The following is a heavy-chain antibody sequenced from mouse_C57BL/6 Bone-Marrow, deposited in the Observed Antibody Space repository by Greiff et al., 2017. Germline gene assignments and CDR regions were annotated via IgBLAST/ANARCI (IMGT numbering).Heavy chain of an antibody. D-gene: IGHD1-1*01. CDR1: GFNITDDY. CDR2: IDPENGDT. V-gene: IGHV14-4*01. Sequence: VQLQQSGAELVRPGASVKLSCTASGFNITDDYMHWVKQRPEQGLEWIGWIDPENGDTDYASQFQGKATITADTASNTAYLQLSSLTSEDTAVYYCTAPITTVVAPLAMDYWGQGTSVTVSS. CDR3: TAPITTVVAPLAMDY. J-gene: IGHJ4*01.